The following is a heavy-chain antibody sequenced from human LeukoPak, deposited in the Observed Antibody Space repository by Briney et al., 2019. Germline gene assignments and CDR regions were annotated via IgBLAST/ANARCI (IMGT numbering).Heavy chain of an antibody. CDR2: IYSGGST. J-gene: IGHJ4*02. CDR1: GFAVSSNS. Sequence: GGSLRLSCAASGFAVSSNSLSWVRQAPGKGLEWVSVIYSGGSTYYADSVKGRFTISRDNSKNTLYLQMNSLRVEDTAVYYCARGPPQMIVPIYWGQGTLVTVSS. D-gene: IGHD3-22*01. V-gene: IGHV3-53*01. CDR3: ARGPPQMIVPIY.